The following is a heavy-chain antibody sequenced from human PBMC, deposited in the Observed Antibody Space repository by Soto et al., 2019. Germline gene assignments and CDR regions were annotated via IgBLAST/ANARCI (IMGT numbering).Heavy chain of an antibody. V-gene: IGHV1-69*06. CDR3: AGRCDSASCLAHFDY. CDR1: GGTFNNHV. D-gene: IGHD2-2*01. J-gene: IGHJ4*02. Sequence: SVKVSCKASGGTFNNHVINWVRQAPGQGLEWMGWIIPIVGTANYAQKFQGRVTITADKSTSTAYMELNSLRSEDKAVYYCAGRCDSASCLAHFDYWGQGTLVTV. CDR2: IIPIVGTA.